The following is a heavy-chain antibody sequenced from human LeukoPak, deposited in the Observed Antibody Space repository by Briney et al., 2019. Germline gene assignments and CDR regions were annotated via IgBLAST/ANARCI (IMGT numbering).Heavy chain of an antibody. V-gene: IGHV3-21*01. CDR3: ARVSPYTVTTLQYFDY. D-gene: IGHD4-17*01. J-gene: IGHJ4*02. CDR1: GFTFSSYS. Sequence: GGSLRLSCAASGFTFSSYSMNWVRQAPGKGLEWVSFISTSSSYIYYADSVQGRFTVSRDNAKNSLYLQMNSLRAEDTAVYYCARVSPYTVTTLQYFDYWGQGTLVTVSS. CDR2: ISTSSSYI.